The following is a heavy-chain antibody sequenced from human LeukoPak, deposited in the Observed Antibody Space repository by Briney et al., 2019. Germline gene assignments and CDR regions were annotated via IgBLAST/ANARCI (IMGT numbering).Heavy chain of an antibody. CDR1: GGTFSSYA. D-gene: IGHD3-16*02. CDR3: AREGQNYDYVWGSYRQLDY. J-gene: IGHJ4*02. Sequence: SVKVSCKASGGTFSSYAISWVRQAPGQGLEWMGRIIPILGIANYAQKFQGRVTITADKSTSTAYMELGSLRSEDTAVYYCAREGQNYDYVWGSYRQLDYWGQGTLVTVSS. V-gene: IGHV1-69*04. CDR2: IIPILGIA.